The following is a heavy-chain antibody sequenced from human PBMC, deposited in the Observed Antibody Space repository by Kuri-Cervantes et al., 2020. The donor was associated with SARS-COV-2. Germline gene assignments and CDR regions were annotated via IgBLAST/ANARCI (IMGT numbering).Heavy chain of an antibody. V-gene: IGHV4-39*01. CDR1: GGSISSSSYY. CDR3: ARLVPYYDFWSGSYYFDY. J-gene: IGHJ4*02. CDR2: IYYSGST. Sequence: GSLRLSCTVSGGSISSSSYYWGWFRQPPGKGLEWIGSIYYSGSTYYNPSLKSRVTISVDTSKNQFSLKLSSVTAADTAVYYCARLVPYYDFWSGSYYFDYWGQGTLVTVSS. D-gene: IGHD3-3*01.